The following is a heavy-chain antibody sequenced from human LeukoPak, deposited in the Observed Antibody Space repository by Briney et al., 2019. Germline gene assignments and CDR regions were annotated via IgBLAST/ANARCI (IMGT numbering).Heavy chain of an antibody. J-gene: IGHJ2*01. CDR2: IYHLGTT. V-gene: IGHV4-4*02. Sequence: PSETLSLTCAVSGDSLTSSNWWSWLRQPPAKGLEWIGEIYHLGTTNYNPSLRSRVSISVDRSTNQFSLRLTSVTAADTAVYYCARAQMGDSSGYSYWYFILWGRGTLVTVSS. CDR1: GDSLTSSNW. D-gene: IGHD3-22*01. CDR3: ARAQMGDSSGYSYWYFIL.